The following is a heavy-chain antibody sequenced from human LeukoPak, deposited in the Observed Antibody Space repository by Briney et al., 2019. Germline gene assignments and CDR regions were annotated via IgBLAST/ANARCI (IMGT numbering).Heavy chain of an antibody. J-gene: IGHJ4*02. D-gene: IGHD6-19*01. V-gene: IGHV3-53*04. CDR3: ARYSSGWYEEEFDY. CDR1: GFTVSSNY. CDR2: IYSGGST. Sequence: GGSLRLSCAASGFTVSSNYMSWVRQAPGKGLEWVSVIYSGGSTYYADSVKSRFTISRHNSKNTLYLQMNSLRAEDTAVYYCARYSSGWYEEEFDYWGQGTLVTVSS.